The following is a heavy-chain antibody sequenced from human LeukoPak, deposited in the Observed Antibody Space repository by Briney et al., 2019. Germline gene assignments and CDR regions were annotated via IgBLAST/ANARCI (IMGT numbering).Heavy chain of an antibody. CDR2: ISGSGGST. J-gene: IGHJ4*02. CDR1: GFTFSSYA. D-gene: IGHD3-22*01. Sequence: GGSLRLSCAASGFTFSSYAMSWVRQAPGKGLEWVSAISGSGGSTYYADSVKGRFTISRDNSKNTLYLQMNSLRAEDTAVYYCAKADYDSSGYYYVGCAYWGQGTLVTVSS. V-gene: IGHV3-23*01. CDR3: AKADYDSSGYYYVGCAY.